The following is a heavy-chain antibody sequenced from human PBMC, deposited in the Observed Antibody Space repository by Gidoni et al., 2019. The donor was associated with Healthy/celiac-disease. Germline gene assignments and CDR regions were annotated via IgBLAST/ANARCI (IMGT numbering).Heavy chain of an antibody. J-gene: IGHJ4*02. CDR1: GFTFSSYG. CDR3: ARDGPSGDYLDY. CDR2: IWYDGSNK. V-gene: IGHV3-33*01. Sequence: QVQLVESGGGVVQPGRSLRLSCAASGFTFSSYGMHWVRQAPGKGLEWVAVIWYDGSNKYYADSVKGRFTISRDNSKNTLYLQMNSLRAEDTAVYYCARDGPSGDYLDYWGQGTLVTVSS. D-gene: IGHD4-17*01.